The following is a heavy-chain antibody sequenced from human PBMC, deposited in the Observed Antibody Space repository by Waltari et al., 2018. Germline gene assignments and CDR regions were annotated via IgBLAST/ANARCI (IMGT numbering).Heavy chain of an antibody. D-gene: IGHD2-2*01. V-gene: IGHV3-53*01. Sequence: EVQLVESGGGLIQPGGSLRLSCAASGFTVSSNYMSWVRQAPGKGLEWGSVIYSGGSTYYADSVKGRFTISRDNSKNTLYLQMNSLRAEDTAVYYCARDEVPARSYGMDVWGQGTTVTVSS. CDR1: GFTVSSNY. CDR3: ARDEVPARSYGMDV. J-gene: IGHJ6*02. CDR2: IYSGGST.